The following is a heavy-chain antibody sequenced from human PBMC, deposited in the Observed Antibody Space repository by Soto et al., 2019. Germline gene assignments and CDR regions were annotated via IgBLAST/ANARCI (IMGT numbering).Heavy chain of an antibody. CDR2: ISAYNGNT. CDR3: ARVGLNGPYYDFWSGYYSSQSADAFDI. V-gene: IGHV1-18*01. D-gene: IGHD3-3*01. Sequence: ASVKVSCKASGYTFTSYGISWVRQAPGQGLERMGWISAYNGNTNYAQKLQGRVTMTTDTSTSTAYMELRSLRSDDTAVYYCARVGLNGPYYDFWSGYYSSQSADAFDIWDQGTMVTVSS. J-gene: IGHJ3*02. CDR1: GYTFTSYG.